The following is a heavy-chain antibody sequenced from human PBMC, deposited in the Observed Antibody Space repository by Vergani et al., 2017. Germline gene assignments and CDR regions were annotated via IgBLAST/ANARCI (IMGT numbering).Heavy chain of an antibody. J-gene: IGHJ5*02. CDR3: AGDTHSWQRADR. Sequence: QAQLQESGPGLVKPSETLSLTWHVFGVPVTDFNCNRIRQAPGKGLGWVGFLSTTGGATHASHNPSLESRVSITVDTSKSQFSLRLTSVTAADSAIYYCAGDTHSWQRADRWGQGLLVSVSS. V-gene: IGHV4-59*02. CDR2: LSTTGGA. CDR1: GVPVTDFN. D-gene: IGHD6-13*01.